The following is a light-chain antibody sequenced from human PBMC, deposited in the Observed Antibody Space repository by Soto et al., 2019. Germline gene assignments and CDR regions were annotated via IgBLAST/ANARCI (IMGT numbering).Light chain of an antibody. J-gene: IGLJ3*02. CDR3: QSVDINNGV. CDR2: EDS. Sequence: NFMLTQPHSVSESPGQTVTISCTRSSGSIASYYVQWYQQRPGSAPTPVIYEDSQRPSGVPDRFSGSIDSSSTSASLTISRLKAEDEADYSCQSVDINNGVFGGGTQLTVL. CDR1: SGSIASYY. V-gene: IGLV6-57*04.